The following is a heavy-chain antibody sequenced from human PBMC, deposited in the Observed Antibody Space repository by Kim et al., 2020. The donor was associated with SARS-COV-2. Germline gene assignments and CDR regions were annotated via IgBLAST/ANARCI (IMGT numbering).Heavy chain of an antibody. J-gene: IGHJ6*03. CDR1: GYSFTSYW. CDR2: IYPGDSDT. Sequence: GESLKISCKGSGYSFTSYWIGWVRQMPGKGLEWMGIIYPGDSDTRYSTSFQGQVTIPADKSISTAYLQWSSLKASDTAMYDCAWSIAAAGTRAYYYMDVWGKGTTVTVSS. CDR3: AWSIAAAGTRAYYYMDV. D-gene: IGHD6-13*01. V-gene: IGHV5-51*01.